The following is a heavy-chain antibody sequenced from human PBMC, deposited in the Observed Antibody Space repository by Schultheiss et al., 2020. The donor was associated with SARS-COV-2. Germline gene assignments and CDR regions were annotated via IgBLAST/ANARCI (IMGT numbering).Heavy chain of an antibody. CDR2: IYYSGST. V-gene: IGHV4-38-2*01. J-gene: IGHJ1*01. D-gene: IGHD6-19*01. CDR1: GYSISSGYY. CDR3: ARGQWLVPRY. Sequence: SETLSLTCAVSGYSISSGYYWGWIRQPPGKGLEWIGYIYYSGSTNYNPSLKSRVTISVDTSKNQFSLKLSSVTAADTAVYYCARGQWLVPRYWGQGTLVTVSS.